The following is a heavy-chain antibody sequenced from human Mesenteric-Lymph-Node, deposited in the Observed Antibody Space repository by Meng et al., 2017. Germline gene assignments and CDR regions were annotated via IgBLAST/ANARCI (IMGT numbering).Heavy chain of an antibody. V-gene: IGHV3-23*01. CDR1: GFTFSNYG. Sequence: GESLKISCTVSGFTFSNYGMTWVRQAPGKGLECVSTVSGSGAKTSYVDSVKGRFTISRDNSQDTLYLQMNNLRDEDTAVYSCARREGSPDYWGQGNLVTVSS. J-gene: IGHJ4*02. CDR2: VSGSGAKT. CDR3: ARREGSPDY. D-gene: IGHD3-10*01.